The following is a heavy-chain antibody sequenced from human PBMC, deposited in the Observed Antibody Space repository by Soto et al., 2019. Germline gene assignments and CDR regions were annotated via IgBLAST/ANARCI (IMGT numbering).Heavy chain of an antibody. J-gene: IGHJ5*02. CDR2: ISAYNGNT. V-gene: IGHV1-18*01. CDR1: GYTFTSYG. Sequence: QVQLVQSGAEVKKPGASVKVSCKASGYTFTSYGISWVRQAPGQGLEWMGWISAYNGNTNYSQKLQGRATMTTDTSTSTAYMVLRSLRSDDTAVYYCARRRGLTYYDILTGYGWFDPGGQGTLVTVSS. D-gene: IGHD3-9*01. CDR3: ARRRGLTYYDILTGYGWFDP.